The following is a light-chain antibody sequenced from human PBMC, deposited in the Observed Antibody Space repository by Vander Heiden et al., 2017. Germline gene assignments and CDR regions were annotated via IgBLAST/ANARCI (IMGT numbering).Light chain of an antibody. V-gene: IGKV3-15*01. Sequence: EIVMTQSPAALSVSPGEGATLACKASQSVTTNLAWYQQKPGQAPTTLIYGASTRATGIPARFSGSGSGTEFTLTISSLQSEDFAVYYCQQYNDWPRTFGQGTKVEIK. J-gene: IGKJ1*01. CDR3: QQYNDWPRT. CDR1: QSVTTN. CDR2: GAS.